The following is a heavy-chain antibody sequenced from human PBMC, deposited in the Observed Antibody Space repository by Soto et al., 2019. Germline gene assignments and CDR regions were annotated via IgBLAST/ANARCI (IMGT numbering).Heavy chain of an antibody. CDR2: ISSGSAYT. CDR3: ARSRSHWLAFDS. CDR1: GFTFSNYG. Sequence: PGRSLRLSCTASGFTFSNYGLTWVRQAPGKGLEWVSFISSGSAYTYVADSVQGRFTISRDNARDSGFLEMTSLRAEDTGIYYCARSRSHWLAFDSGGQGTRGTVS. D-gene: IGHD6-19*01. V-gene: IGHV3-21*04. J-gene: IGHJ4*02.